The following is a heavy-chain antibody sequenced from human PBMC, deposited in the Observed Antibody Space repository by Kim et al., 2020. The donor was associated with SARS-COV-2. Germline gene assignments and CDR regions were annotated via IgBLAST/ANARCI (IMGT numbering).Heavy chain of an antibody. D-gene: IGHD2-2*02. CDR2: INHSGST. Sequence: SETLSLTCAVYGGSFSGYYWSWIRQPPGKGLEWIGEINHSGSTNYNPSLKSRVTISVDTSKNQFSLKLSSVTAADTAVYYCARPVVPAAIGRSDAFDIWGQGTMVTVSS. CDR3: ARPVVPAAIGRSDAFDI. CDR1: GGSFSGYY. V-gene: IGHV4-34*01. J-gene: IGHJ3*02.